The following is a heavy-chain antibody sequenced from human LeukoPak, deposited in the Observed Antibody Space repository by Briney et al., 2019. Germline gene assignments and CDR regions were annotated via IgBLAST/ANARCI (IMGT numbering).Heavy chain of an antibody. CDR3: ALSMTTSAAGAFDI. V-gene: IGHV1-2*06. Sequence: ASVKVSCKASGGTFSSYAISWVRQAPGHGLEWMGRINPNGGATNYAQTFQGRVSMTSDTSISTAAMELSGLRSDDAAVHYCALSMTTSAAGAFDIWGQGTMVTVSS. CDR2: INPNGGAT. D-gene: IGHD2/OR15-2a*01. CDR1: GGTFSSYA. J-gene: IGHJ3*02.